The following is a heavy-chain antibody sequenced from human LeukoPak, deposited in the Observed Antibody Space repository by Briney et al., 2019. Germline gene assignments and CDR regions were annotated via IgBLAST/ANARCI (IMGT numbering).Heavy chain of an antibody. D-gene: IGHD1-26*01. CDR3: ARDSQYSGSYTDAFDI. Sequence: GASVKVSCKASGYTFTSYGISWVRQAPGQGLEWMGWISAYNGNTNYAQKLQGRVTMTTDTSTSAAYMELRSLRSDDTAVYYCARDSQYSGSYTDAFDIWGQGTMVTVSS. CDR1: GYTFTSYG. J-gene: IGHJ3*02. CDR2: ISAYNGNT. V-gene: IGHV1-18*01.